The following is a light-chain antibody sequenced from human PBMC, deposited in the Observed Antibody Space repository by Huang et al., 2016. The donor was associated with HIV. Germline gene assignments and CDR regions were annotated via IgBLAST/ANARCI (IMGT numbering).Light chain of an antibody. J-gene: IGKJ4*01. CDR2: GAS. Sequence: VMTQSPATLSVSPGERVTLSCRASQTVIKNLAWYQQRPGQPPRLLVYGASVRAAGVPDRFSGSGSGTDFNLTITSLQSEDFAIYYCQQYNRWPPLTFGGGTKVETK. CDR3: QQYNRWPPLT. CDR1: QTVIKN. V-gene: IGKV3D-15*01.